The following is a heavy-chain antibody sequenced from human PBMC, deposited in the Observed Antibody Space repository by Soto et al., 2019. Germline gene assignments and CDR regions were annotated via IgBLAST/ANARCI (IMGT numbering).Heavy chain of an antibody. J-gene: IGHJ6*02. CDR2: IIPIFGTA. Sequence: ASVKVSCKASGGTFISYAISWVRQAPGQGLEWMGGIIPIFGTANYAQKFQGRVTITADESTSTAYMELSSLRSEDTAVYYCARDQNPPSTYYYYYYGMDVWGQGTTVTVSS. CDR1: GGTFISYA. D-gene: IGHD1-1*01. CDR3: ARDQNPPSTYYYYYYGMDV. V-gene: IGHV1-69*13.